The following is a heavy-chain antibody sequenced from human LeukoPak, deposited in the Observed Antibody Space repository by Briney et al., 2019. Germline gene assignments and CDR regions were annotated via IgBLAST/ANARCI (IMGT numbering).Heavy chain of an antibody. Sequence: GGSLRLSCEGSGFPFGTYGMRWVRHAPGRGLEWVATISGSGVSIYYADSVKDRFTISRDNTENTVSLQMNSLRAEDSALYYCAKVGWYGDLEHWGQGTQVAVSS. D-gene: IGHD3-10*01. CDR1: GFPFGTYG. J-gene: IGHJ1*01. CDR2: ISGSGVSI. CDR3: AKVGWYGDLEH. V-gene: IGHV3-23*01.